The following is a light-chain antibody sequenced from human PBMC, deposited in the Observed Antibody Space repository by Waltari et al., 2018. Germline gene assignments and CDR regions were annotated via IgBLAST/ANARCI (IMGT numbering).Light chain of an antibody. Sequence: QSALTQPPSASGYPGQAVSISCTGTSSDVGGYNYVSWYQQHPGKAPKLIIYEVSKRPSGVRHRFSSAKSGDTASLTVSGLHAEDEDDYYCSCYAGTKIPYVFGSGTQVTVL. CDR1: SSDVGGYNY. CDR2: EVS. J-gene: IGLJ1*01. CDR3: SCYAGTKIPYV. V-gene: IGLV2-8*01.